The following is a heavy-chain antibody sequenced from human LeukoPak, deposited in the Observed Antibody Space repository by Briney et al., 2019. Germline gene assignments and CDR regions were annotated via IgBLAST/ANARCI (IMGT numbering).Heavy chain of an antibody. Sequence: SETLSLTCAVYGGSFRGYYWSWIRQPPGKGLEWIGEINHSGSTNYNPSLKSRVTISVDTSKNQFSLKLSSVTAADTAVYYCARGYGIAAAGPPLFDYWGQGTLVTVSS. J-gene: IGHJ4*02. V-gene: IGHV4-34*01. CDR2: INHSGST. CDR1: GGSFRGYY. D-gene: IGHD6-13*01. CDR3: ARGYGIAAAGPPLFDY.